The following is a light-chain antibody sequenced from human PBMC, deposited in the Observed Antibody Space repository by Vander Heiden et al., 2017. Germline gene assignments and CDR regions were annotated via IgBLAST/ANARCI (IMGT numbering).Light chain of an antibody. Sequence: QSALTQPASVSGSPGQSITISCTGTSSDVGGHNYVSWYQQHPGKVPKLLMREVAKRPSGVSSRVSGSKSGNTASLTISGLQTEDEADDFCSSYMTSSAFVFGTGTRVTV. CDR1: SSDVGGHNY. CDR3: SSYMTSSAFV. CDR2: EVA. J-gene: IGLJ1*01. V-gene: IGLV2-14*01.